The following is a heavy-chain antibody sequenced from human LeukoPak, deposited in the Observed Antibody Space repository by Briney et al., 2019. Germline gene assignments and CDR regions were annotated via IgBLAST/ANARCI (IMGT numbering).Heavy chain of an antibody. J-gene: IGHJ4*02. CDR1: GYTFTGYY. CDR3: ARDPSKIRGVKAFDY. D-gene: IGHD3-10*01. CDR2: INPNSGGT. Sequence: ASVKVSCKASGYTFTGYYMHWVRQAPGQGLEWMGWINPNSGGTNYAQKFQGRVTMTRDTSINTAYMELSRLRSDDTAVYYCARDPSKIRGVKAFDYWGQGTLVTVSS. V-gene: IGHV1-2*02.